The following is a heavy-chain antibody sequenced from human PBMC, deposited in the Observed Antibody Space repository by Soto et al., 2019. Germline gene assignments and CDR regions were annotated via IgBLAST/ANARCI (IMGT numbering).Heavy chain of an antibody. CDR2: MNPNSGNT. D-gene: IGHD3-3*01. J-gene: IGHJ6*02. CDR3: ARGDTLRFLEWLLSYGMDV. CDR1: GYTFTSYD. Sequence: ASVKVSCKASGYTFTSYDINWVRQATGQGLEWMGWMNPNSGNTGYAQKFQGRVTMTRNTSISTAYMELSSLRSEDTAVYYCARGDTLRFLEWLLSYGMDVWGQGTTVTVSS. V-gene: IGHV1-8*01.